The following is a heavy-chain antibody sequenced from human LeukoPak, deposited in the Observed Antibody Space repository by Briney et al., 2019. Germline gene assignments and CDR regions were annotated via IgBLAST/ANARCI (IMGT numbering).Heavy chain of an antibody. J-gene: IGHJ4*02. Sequence: SQTPSLTCTVSGGSISRGGYYWNWIRQHPREGLEWIGYFYYSRTTSYNPSLKSRATISVDTSNNQFSLKLSSVTAADTAVYYCARGDYGLYFFDSWGRGTLVTVSS. CDR3: ARGDYGLYFFDS. V-gene: IGHV4-31*03. CDR1: GGSISRGGYY. CDR2: FYYSRTT. D-gene: IGHD4-17*01.